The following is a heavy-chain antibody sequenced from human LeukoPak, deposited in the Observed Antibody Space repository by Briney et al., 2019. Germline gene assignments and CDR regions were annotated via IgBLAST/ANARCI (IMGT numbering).Heavy chain of an antibody. CDR2: INPNSGGT. D-gene: IGHD5-12*01. CDR3: AGEFRELATIISRSDAFDF. CDR1: GYTFSGYY. V-gene: IGHV1-2*02. J-gene: IGHJ3*01. Sequence: ASVKVSCKASGYTFSGYYIHWVRQAPGQGLQWMGWINPNSGGTNYAQKFQGRVTMTRDTSISTAYMELSRLRSDDTAVYYCAGEFRELATIISRSDAFDFWGQGTMPTVS.